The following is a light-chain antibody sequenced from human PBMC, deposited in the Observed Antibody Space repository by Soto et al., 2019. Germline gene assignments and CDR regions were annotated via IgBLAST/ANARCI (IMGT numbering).Light chain of an antibody. J-gene: IGKJ4*01. CDR1: QSVSSN. CDR3: QQYNDWPLT. Sequence: EIVMTQSPVTLSVSPGERATLSCRASQSVSSNLAWYQKKPGQAPRLLIDGASIRATGIPARFCGSGSGTEFTLTISSLQSEDFAVYYCQQYNDWPLTFGGGTKVEIK. CDR2: GAS. V-gene: IGKV3-15*01.